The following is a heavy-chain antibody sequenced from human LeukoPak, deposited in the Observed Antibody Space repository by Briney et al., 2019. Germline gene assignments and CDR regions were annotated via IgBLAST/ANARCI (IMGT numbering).Heavy chain of an antibody. CDR3: VRVCSNTRCLESGDFDV. Sequence: SETLSLTCTVSGGSISSINYYWGWIRQPPGKGLEWIGSIYYSGSTYYNPSLKSRFTISVDTSQNQFSLKESSVTAADTAVYYCVRVCSNTRCLESGDFDVWGQGTLVTVSS. J-gene: IGHJ3*01. V-gene: IGHV4-39*07. CDR2: IYYSGST. D-gene: IGHD2-2*01. CDR1: GGSISSINYY.